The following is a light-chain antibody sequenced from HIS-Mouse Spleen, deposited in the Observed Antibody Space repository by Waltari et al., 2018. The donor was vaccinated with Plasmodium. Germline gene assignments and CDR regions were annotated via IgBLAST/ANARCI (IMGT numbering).Light chain of an antibody. Sequence: QSALTQPASVSGSPGQSITISCTGTRSDVGGYHYVSWYQQHPGKAPKRMIYEVSNRPAGVSNRFSGSKSGNTASLTISGLQAEDEADYYCSSYTSSSTYVFGTGTKVTVL. CDR1: RSDVGGYHY. V-gene: IGLV2-14*01. CDR2: EVS. CDR3: SSYTSSSTYV. J-gene: IGLJ1*01.